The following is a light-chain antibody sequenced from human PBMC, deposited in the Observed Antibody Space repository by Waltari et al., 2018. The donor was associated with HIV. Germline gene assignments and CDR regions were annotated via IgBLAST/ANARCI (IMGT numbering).Light chain of an antibody. Sequence: EIVMTQSPATLSVSPGERATLSCRASQSVSNNLAWYQQKRGQAPRLLIYDASTRATGIPTRFSGSGSGTEFALTISSLQSEDFAVYYCQQYKNWPPLTFGGGTKVEIK. J-gene: IGKJ4*01. CDR3: QQYKNWPPLT. CDR2: DAS. V-gene: IGKV3-15*01. CDR1: QSVSNN.